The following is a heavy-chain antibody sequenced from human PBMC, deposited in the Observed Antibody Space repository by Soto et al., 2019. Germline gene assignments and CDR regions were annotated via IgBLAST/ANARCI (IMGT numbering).Heavy chain of an antibody. CDR2: IKGDGSAK. CDR3: ARDVSPGSSGWYFDAFDI. CDR1: GFNFGTSW. V-gene: IGHV3-7*05. D-gene: IGHD3-10*01. J-gene: IGHJ3*02. Sequence: EVQLVESGGGLVQPGGSLRLSCAASGFNFGTSWMTWVRQVPGKGLEWVANIKGDGSAKSYLDSVRGRFTVSRDNAENSLFLQMNILRAADTALYYCARDVSPGSSGWYFDAFDIWGQGTMVTVS.